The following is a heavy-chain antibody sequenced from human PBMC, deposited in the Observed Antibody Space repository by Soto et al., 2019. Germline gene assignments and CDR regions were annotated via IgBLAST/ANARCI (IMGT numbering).Heavy chain of an antibody. D-gene: IGHD6-19*01. Sequence: QITLXESGPXLVKPTQTLTLTCTFSGFSLSSTRMAVGWIRQPPGKALEWLALIYWDDDKRYSPFLKSRLTITKDTSKNQVVLTMSNMDPVDTARYYCAHIVVAGLGYYFDYWGQGTLVTVSS. CDR2: IYWDDDK. CDR1: GFSLSSTRMA. CDR3: AHIVVAGLGYYFDY. J-gene: IGHJ4*02. V-gene: IGHV2-5*02.